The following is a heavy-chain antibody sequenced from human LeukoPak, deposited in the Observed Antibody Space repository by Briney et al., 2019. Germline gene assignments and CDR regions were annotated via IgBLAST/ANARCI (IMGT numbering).Heavy chain of an antibody. CDR3: ARGSSSSYNWFDP. D-gene: IGHD6-13*01. Sequence: SETLSLTCAVSGGSISSSNWWSWVRQPPGKGLEWIGYIYYSGSTNYNPSLKSRVTISVDTSKNQFSLKLSSVTAADTAIYHCARGSSSSYNWFDPWGQGTLVTVSS. V-gene: IGHV4-4*02. CDR2: IYYSGST. J-gene: IGHJ5*02. CDR1: GGSISSSNW.